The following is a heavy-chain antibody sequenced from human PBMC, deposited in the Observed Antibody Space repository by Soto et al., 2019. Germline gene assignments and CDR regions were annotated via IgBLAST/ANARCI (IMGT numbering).Heavy chain of an antibody. V-gene: IGHV1-69*02. D-gene: IGHD6-6*01. CDR1: GGTFSSYT. J-gene: IGHJ3*02. CDR2: IILILGIA. CDR3: ARGRLIFSKFEYCSSSGAFDI. Sequence: QVQLVQSGAEVKKPGSSVKVSCKASGGTFSSYTISWVRQAPGQGLEWMGRIILILGIANYAQKFQGRVTNAADKSTSTAYMELSSLRSEDTAVYYCARGRLIFSKFEYCSSSGAFDIWGQGKMVTVSS.